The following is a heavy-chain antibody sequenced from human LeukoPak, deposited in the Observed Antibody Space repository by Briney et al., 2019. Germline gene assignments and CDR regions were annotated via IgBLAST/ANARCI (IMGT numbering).Heavy chain of an antibody. CDR3: AADLSNPRMGASYLDS. CDR2: IIVGSGAT. Sequence: GASVNVSCKASGFTSTNFAVQWARQARGQRLEWIGWIIVGSGATKCAQDFQERVTITRDLSTSTLYMELRSLTSEDTAVYYCAADLSNPRMGASYLDSWGQGTLVTVSS. V-gene: IGHV1-58*01. J-gene: IGHJ4*02. D-gene: IGHD3-16*01. CDR1: GFTSTNFA.